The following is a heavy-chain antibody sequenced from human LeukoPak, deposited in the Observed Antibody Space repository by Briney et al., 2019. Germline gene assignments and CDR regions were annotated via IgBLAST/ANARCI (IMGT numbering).Heavy chain of an antibody. D-gene: IGHD2-21*02. CDR3: ARHSGAYCGGDCPERADY. CDR2: IYPGDSDT. Sequence: GESLKISCKGSGYSFTSYWIGWVRQMPGKGLEWMGIIYPGDSDTRYSPSFQGQVTISADKSISTAYLQWSSLKASDTAMYYCARHSGAYCGGDCPERADYWGQGTLVTVSS. CDR1: GYSFTSYW. J-gene: IGHJ4*02. V-gene: IGHV5-51*01.